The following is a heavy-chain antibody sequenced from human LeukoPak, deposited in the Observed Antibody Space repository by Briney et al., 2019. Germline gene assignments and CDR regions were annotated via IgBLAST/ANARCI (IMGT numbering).Heavy chain of an antibody. Sequence: ASVKVSCKASGYTFTSYDINWVRQAPGQGLEWMGWMNPNTGHTAYAHKFQGRVTMTRDSSITTAYVELSSLTYGDTATYYCARSHYYYMDVWGKGTTVTITS. J-gene: IGHJ6*03. CDR3: ARSHYYYMDV. CDR2: MNPNTGHT. CDR1: GYTFTSYD. V-gene: IGHV1-8*01.